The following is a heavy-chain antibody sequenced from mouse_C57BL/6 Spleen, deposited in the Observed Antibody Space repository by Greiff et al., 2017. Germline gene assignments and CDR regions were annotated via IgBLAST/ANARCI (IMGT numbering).Heavy chain of an antibody. CDR3: ARGYYSNSAWFAY. CDR2: IYPGDGDT. D-gene: IGHD2-5*01. J-gene: IGHJ3*01. Sequence: VKLMESGPELVKPGASVKISCKASGYAFSSSWMNWVKQRPGKGLEWIGRIYPGDGDTNYNGKFKGKATLTADKSSSTAYMQLSSLTSEDSAVYFCARGYYSNSAWFAYWGQGTLVTVSA. CDR1: GYAFSSSW. V-gene: IGHV1-82*01.